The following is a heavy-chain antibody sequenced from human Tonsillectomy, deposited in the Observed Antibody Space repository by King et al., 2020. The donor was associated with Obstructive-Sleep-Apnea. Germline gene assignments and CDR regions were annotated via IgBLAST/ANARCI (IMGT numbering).Heavy chain of an antibody. CDR3: ARRLSGANSGWYSVPFDS. V-gene: IGHV5-10-1*03. Sequence: QLVQSGAEVKKPGESLRISCKGSGYSFSSYWINWVRQMPGKGLEWMARIDPSDSYTSYSPSFQGHVTVSADKSISTAYLQWSSLKASDTAIYYCARRLSGANSGWYSVPFDSWGQGTLVTVSS. J-gene: IGHJ4*02. CDR1: GYSFSSYW. CDR2: IDPSDSYT. D-gene: IGHD6-19*01.